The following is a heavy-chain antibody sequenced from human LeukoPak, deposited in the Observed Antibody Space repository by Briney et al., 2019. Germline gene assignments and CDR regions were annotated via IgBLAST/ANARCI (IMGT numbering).Heavy chain of an antibody. V-gene: IGHV1-69*13. CDR2: IIPIFGTA. CDR3: ATYGDYRGVP. D-gene: IGHD4-17*01. CDR1: GGTFSSYA. J-gene: IGHJ5*02. Sequence: ASVKVSCKASGGTFSSYAISWVRQAPGQGLEWMGGIIPIFGTANHAQKFQGRVTITADESTSTAYMELSSLRSEDTTVYYCATYGDYRGVPWGQGTLVTVSS.